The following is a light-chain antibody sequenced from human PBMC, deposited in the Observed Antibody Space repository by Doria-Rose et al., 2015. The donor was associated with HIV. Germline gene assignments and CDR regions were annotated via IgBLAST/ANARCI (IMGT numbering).Light chain of an antibody. Sequence: TQSPGTLSLSPGERATLSCRASQSFSSTYLAWYRQKPGQAPSLLIYDESTRATGIPDRFNASGSGTDFTLTINRLEPEDFALYYCHQYGTSWTFGQGTKVEI. V-gene: IGKV3-20*01. J-gene: IGKJ1*01. CDR1: QSFSSTY. CDR3: HQYGTSWT. CDR2: DES.